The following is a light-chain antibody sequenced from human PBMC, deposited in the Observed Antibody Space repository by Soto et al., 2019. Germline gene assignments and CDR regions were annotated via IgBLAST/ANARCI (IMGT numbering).Light chain of an antibody. Sequence: EIVLTQSTGTLSLSPGERATLSCRASQTISSSYLAWYQQKPGQAPRLLIYAASTRATGIPDRFSGSGSGTDFTLTSNRLEPEDFSVYFCEQFGGSTLFTFGQGTKVDIK. CDR2: AAS. J-gene: IGKJ3*01. CDR3: EQFGGSTLFT. V-gene: IGKV3-20*01. CDR1: QTISSSY.